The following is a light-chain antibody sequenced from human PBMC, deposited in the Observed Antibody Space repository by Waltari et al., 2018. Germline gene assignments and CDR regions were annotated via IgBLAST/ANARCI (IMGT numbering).Light chain of an antibody. Sequence: DIVMTQSPDSLAVSLGERATINCKSSQSFLYSSNNKNYLAWYQQKPGQPPKLLIYWASTRESGVPDRFSGSGSETDFTLTISSLQAEDVAVFYCQQYYGSPYTFGQGTKLEIK. J-gene: IGKJ2*01. CDR1: QSFLYSSNNKNY. CDR2: WAS. V-gene: IGKV4-1*01. CDR3: QQYYGSPYT.